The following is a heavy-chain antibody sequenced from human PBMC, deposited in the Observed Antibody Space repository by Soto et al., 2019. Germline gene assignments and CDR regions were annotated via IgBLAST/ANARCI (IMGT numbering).Heavy chain of an antibody. Sequence: QVQLVESGGDVVQPGRSLRLSCAASGFIFNAYGMHWVRQAPGKGLEWVATISYDGKNRFYADSVKGRFTISRDNSRYTSRNILYLQMNSLRPEDTAVYSCGNALNIEVRGVPPPDFWGRGTLVIVS. CDR3: GNALNIEVRGVPPPDF. CDR1: GFIFNAYG. J-gene: IGHJ4*02. CDR2: ISYDGKNR. D-gene: IGHD3-10*01. V-gene: IGHV3-30*18.